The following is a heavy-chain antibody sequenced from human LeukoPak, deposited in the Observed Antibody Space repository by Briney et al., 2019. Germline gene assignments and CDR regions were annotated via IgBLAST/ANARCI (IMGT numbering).Heavy chain of an antibody. CDR1: GFTFSSYG. Sequence: GGSLRLSCAASGFTFSSYGMHWVRQAPGKGLEWVAVISYDGSNKYYADSVKGRFTISRDNSKNTLYLQMNSLRAEDTAVYYCATGPPYSGSYYVYWGQGTLVTVSS. J-gene: IGHJ4*02. CDR2: ISYDGSNK. V-gene: IGHV3-30*03. D-gene: IGHD1-26*01. CDR3: ATGPPYSGSYYVY.